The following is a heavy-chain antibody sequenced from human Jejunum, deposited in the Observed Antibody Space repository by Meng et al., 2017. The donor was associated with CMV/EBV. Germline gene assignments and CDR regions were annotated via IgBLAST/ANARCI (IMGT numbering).Heavy chain of an antibody. Sequence: GFIFRNTWMTWVRQVPGKGLEWLGRIKSKSDGAKTDYPEPLKGRVTISRDDSRNTLYLEMNALTTEDTGVYYCATSGLNYYGIDVWGQGTTVTVSS. CDR2: IKSKSDGAKT. V-gene: IGHV3-15*05. CDR3: ATSGLNYYGIDV. CDR1: GFIFRNTW. J-gene: IGHJ6*02. D-gene: IGHD3/OR15-3a*01.